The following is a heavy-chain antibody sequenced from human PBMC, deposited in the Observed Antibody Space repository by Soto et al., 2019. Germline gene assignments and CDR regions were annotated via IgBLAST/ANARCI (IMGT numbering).Heavy chain of an antibody. J-gene: IGHJ4*02. V-gene: IGHV4-30-2*01. D-gene: IGHD4-17*01. CDR1: GGSISSGGYS. CDR3: ARAMTTVNTFDY. CDR2: IYHSGST. Sequence: SETLSLTCAVSGGSISSGGYSWSWIRQPPGKDLEWIAYIYHSGSTYYNPSLKSRVTISVDRSKNQFSLKLSSVTAADTAVYYCARAMTTVNTFDYWGQGTLVTVSS.